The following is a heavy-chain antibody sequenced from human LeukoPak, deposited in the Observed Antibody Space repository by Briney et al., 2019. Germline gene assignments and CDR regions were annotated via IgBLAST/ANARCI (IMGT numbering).Heavy chain of an antibody. CDR2: TSSSGSTR. Sequence: GGSLRLSCAASGSTFSSYEMNWVRRAPGKGLEWVSYTSSSGSTRYYADSVKGRFTISRDNAKNSLYLQMNSLRAEDTAVYYCARVQATVTMFYIDYWGQGTLVTVSS. V-gene: IGHV3-48*03. CDR1: GSTFSSYE. D-gene: IGHD4-17*01. J-gene: IGHJ4*02. CDR3: ARVQATVTMFYIDY.